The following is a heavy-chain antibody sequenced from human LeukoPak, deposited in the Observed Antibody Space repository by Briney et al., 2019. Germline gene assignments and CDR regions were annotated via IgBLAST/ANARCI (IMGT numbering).Heavy chain of an antibody. Sequence: GGSLRLSCAASGFTFSNAWMSWVRQAPGKGLEWVSVIYSGGSTYYADSVKGRFTISRDNSKNTLYLQMNSLRAEDTAVYYCARSVVVPAAPTPYYYYYGMDVWGQGTTVTVSS. V-gene: IGHV3-66*01. CDR1: GFTFSNAW. CDR3: ARSVVVPAAPTPYYYYYGMDV. D-gene: IGHD2-2*01. CDR2: IYSGGST. J-gene: IGHJ6*02.